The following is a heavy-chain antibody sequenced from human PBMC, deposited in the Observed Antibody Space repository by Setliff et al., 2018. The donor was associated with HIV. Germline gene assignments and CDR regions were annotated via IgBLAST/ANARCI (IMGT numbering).Heavy chain of an antibody. D-gene: IGHD2-15*01. CDR2: INTETGNP. J-gene: IGHJ4*02. V-gene: IGHV7-4-1*02. CDR1: GYTLTTFG. Sequence: ASVKVSCKASGYTLTTFGISWVRQARGQGLEWMGWINTETGNPMYAQGFRGRFVFSLDTSVSTAYLQITSLKTEDTAVYYCARYQYCSGGSCPPDYWGQGTLVTVSS. CDR3: ARYQYCSGGSCPPDY.